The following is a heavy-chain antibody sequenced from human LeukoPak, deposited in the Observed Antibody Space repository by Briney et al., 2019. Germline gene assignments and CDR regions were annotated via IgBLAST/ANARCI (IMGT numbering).Heavy chain of an antibody. V-gene: IGHV1-46*01. CDR2: ISPSGGST. Sequence: ASVKVSCKASGYTFTSYYMHWVRQAPGQGLEWMGIISPSGGSTSYAQKFQGRVTMTRDTSTSTVYMELSSLRSEDTAVYYCARDPVYYDSSGYRAYFDYWGQGTLVTVSS. CDR1: GYTFTSYY. D-gene: IGHD3-22*01. J-gene: IGHJ4*02. CDR3: ARDPVYYDSSGYRAYFDY.